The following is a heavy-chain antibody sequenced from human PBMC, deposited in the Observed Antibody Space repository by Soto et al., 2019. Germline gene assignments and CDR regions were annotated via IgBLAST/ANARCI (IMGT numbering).Heavy chain of an antibody. J-gene: IGHJ6*02. V-gene: IGHV1-24*01. CDR3: ASISEVVPAAIYYYGMDV. CDR1: GYTLTELS. D-gene: IGHD2-2*01. CDR2: FDPEDGET. Sequence: ASVKVSCKVSGYTLTELSMHWVRQAPGKGLEWMGGFDPEDGETIYAQKFQGRVTITADTSTSTAYMELSSLRSEDTAVYYCASISEVVPAAIYYYGMDVWGQGTTVTVSS.